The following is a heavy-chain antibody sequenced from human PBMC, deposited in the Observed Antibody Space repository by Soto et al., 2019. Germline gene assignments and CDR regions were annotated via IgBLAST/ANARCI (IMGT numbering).Heavy chain of an antibody. CDR2: ISSSSSTI. Sequence: EVQLVESGGGLVQPGGSLRLSYAASGFTFSSYSMNWVRQAPGKGLEWVSYISSSSSTIYYADSVKGRFTISRDNAKNSLYLQMNSLRDEDTAVYYCARDLAVAGYYYYYGMDVWGQGTTVTVSS. CDR3: ARDLAVAGYYYYYGMDV. CDR1: GFTFSSYS. V-gene: IGHV3-48*02. D-gene: IGHD6-19*01. J-gene: IGHJ6*02.